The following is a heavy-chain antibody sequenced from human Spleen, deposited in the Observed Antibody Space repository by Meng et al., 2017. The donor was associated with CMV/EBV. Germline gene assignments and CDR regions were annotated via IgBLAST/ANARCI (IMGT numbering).Heavy chain of an antibody. CDR3: ARDEIFYDILTGYGFGLDV. CDR2: MNPNSGHT. Sequence: ASVKVSCKASGYTFTTYDINWVRQVTGQGLEWVGWMNPNSGHTGTAQMFQDRVTMTRDTSTSTVYLELSSLRSEDTAVYFCARDEIFYDILTGYGFGLDVWGQGTTVTVSS. J-gene: IGHJ6*02. V-gene: IGHV1-8*01. D-gene: IGHD3-9*01. CDR1: GYTFTTYD.